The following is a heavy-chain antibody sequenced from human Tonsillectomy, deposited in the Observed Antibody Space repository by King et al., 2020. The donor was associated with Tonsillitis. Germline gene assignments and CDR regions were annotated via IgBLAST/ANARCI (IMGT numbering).Heavy chain of an antibody. CDR1: GYTFPTYD. J-gene: IGHJ6*02. CDR3: ARVLAYSCSSVDFNYGMDV. CDR2: MNPNSGNA. Sequence: VQLVESGAEVKKPGASVKVSCQASGYTFPTYDIHWVREATGQGLEWMGWMNPNSGNAGYAQKFQGRVTMTRNTSVSTAYMELSSLRSEDTAEYYCARVLAYSCSSVDFNYGMDVWGQGTTVTVSS. V-gene: IGHV1-8*01. D-gene: IGHD6-6*01.